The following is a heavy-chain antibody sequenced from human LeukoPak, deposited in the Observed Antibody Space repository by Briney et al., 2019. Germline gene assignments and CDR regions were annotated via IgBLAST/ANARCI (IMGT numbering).Heavy chain of an antibody. J-gene: IGHJ4*02. CDR2: IKQDGSER. CDR3: AKDYGSGSYYNLPAFDY. D-gene: IGHD3-10*01. CDR1: GFTFSSYW. V-gene: IGHV3-7*01. Sequence: GGSLRLSCAASGFTFSSYWMSWVRQAPGKGLEWVANIKQDGSERYYVDSVKGRFTISRDNAKNSLYLQMNSLRAEDTAVYYCAKDYGSGSYYNLPAFDYWGQGTLVTVSS.